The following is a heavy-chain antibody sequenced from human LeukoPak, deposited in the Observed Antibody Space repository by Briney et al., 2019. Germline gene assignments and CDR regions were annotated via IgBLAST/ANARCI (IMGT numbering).Heavy chain of an antibody. CDR1: GGSFSGYY. CDR2: INHSGST. J-gene: IGHJ6*02. V-gene: IGHV4-34*01. D-gene: IGHD6-25*01. Sequence: SETLSLTCAVYGGSFSGYYWSWIRQPPGKGLEWIGEINHSGSTNYNPSLKSRVTISVDTSKNQFSLKLSSVTAADTAVYYCARRRRLTVYYYGMDVWGQGTTVTVSS. CDR3: ARRRRLTVYYYGMDV.